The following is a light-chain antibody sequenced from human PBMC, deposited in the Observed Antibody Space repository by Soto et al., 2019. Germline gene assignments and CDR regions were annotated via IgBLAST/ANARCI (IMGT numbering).Light chain of an antibody. J-gene: IGKJ1*01. CDR2: KAS. CDR1: QSISSW. Sequence: DIQMTQSPSTLSASVGDRVTITCRASQSISSWLAWYQQKPGKAPKLLIYKASSLESGVPSRFSGSGSGTEFTLTISSLQPDDFATYYCQQYSSYSWTFGQGTMVEIK. V-gene: IGKV1-5*03. CDR3: QQYSSYSWT.